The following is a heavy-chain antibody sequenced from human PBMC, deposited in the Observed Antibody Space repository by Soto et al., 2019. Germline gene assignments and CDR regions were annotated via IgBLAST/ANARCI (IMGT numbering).Heavy chain of an antibody. CDR1: GGTFSSYA. CDR2: IIPIFGTA. V-gene: IGHV1-69*01. D-gene: IGHD4-17*01. Sequence: QVQLVQSGAEVKKPGSSVKVSCKASGGTFSSYAISWVRQAPGQGLEWMGGIIPIFGTANYAQQFQGRVTITADESTSTAYMELSSLRAEDTAVYYCARDSGGTTLAFGMDVWGQGTKVTVSS. J-gene: IGHJ6*02. CDR3: ARDSGGTTLAFGMDV.